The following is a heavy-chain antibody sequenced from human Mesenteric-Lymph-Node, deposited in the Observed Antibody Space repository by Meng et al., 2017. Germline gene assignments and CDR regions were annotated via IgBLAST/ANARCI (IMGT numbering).Heavy chain of an antibody. Sequence: GGSLRLSCAASGLTFSSYEMHWVRQAPGKGLEWVSYISSSGSTIYYADSVRGRFTSFRDNVKNSLYLQMNSLRAEDTAVYYCANYDFWSGRKYFHHWGQGTLVTVSS. CDR2: ISSSGSTI. D-gene: IGHD3-3*01. CDR3: ANYDFWSGRKYFHH. V-gene: IGHV3-48*03. CDR1: GLTFSSYE. J-gene: IGHJ1*01.